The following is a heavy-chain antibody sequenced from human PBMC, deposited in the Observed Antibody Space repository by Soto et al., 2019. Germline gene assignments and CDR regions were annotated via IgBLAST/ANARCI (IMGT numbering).Heavy chain of an antibody. CDR2: ISSASSET. CDR1: GFTFSRVS. Sequence: GSLRLSCEASGFTFSRVSMTWVRQVPGKVLEWVASISSASSETWYADSVKGRFIISRDNAQNSLFLQMNTLRPEDSAIYYCARVAYWGPGTQVTVSS. CDR3: ARVAY. J-gene: IGHJ4*02. V-gene: IGHV3-21*01.